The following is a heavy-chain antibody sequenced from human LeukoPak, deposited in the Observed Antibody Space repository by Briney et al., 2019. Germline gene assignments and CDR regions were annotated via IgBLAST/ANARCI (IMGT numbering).Heavy chain of an antibody. CDR1: GGSFSGYY. V-gene: IGHV4-34*01. Sequence: SETLSPTCAVYGGSFSGYYWSWIRQPPGKGLEWIGETNHSGSTNYNPSLKSRVTISVDTSKNQFSLKLSSVTAADTAVYYCARGRSLYYGSGSYFPFDYWGQGTLVTVSS. CDR3: ARGRSLYYGSGSYFPFDY. J-gene: IGHJ4*02. CDR2: TNHSGST. D-gene: IGHD3-10*01.